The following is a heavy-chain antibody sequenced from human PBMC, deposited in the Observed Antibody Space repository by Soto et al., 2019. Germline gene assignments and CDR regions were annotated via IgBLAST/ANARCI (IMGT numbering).Heavy chain of an antibody. CDR1: GGTFSSDS. CDR3: ARSGGLDRDFNY. D-gene: IGHD2-15*01. Sequence: QVQRVQSGADVKKPGSSVKVSCKASGGTFSSDSFSWVRQAPGQGLEWMGGIIPMFDTPIYAQKFQDRVTIAADESTSTAYMQLSSLRSGDTAVYYCARSGGLDRDFNYWGQGSLVTVSS. J-gene: IGHJ4*02. CDR2: IIPMFDTP. V-gene: IGHV1-69*12.